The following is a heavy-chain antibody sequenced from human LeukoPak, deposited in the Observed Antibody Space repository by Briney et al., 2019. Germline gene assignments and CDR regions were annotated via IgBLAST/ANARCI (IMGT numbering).Heavy chain of an antibody. CDR1: GDSVSTNSAA. Sequence: SQTLSLACAISGDSVSTNSAAWNWIRQTPSRGLEWLGRTYYRSKWYRDYAVSVKSRITINPDTSKNQFSLHLNSVTPEDSAVYYCARGGGYGDYGLDVWGQGTTVTVSS. CDR2: TYYRSKWYR. CDR3: ARGGGYGDYGLDV. D-gene: IGHD3-16*01. J-gene: IGHJ6*02. V-gene: IGHV6-1*01.